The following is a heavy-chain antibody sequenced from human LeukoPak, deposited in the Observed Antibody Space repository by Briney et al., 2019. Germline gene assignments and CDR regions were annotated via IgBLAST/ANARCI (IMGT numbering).Heavy chain of an antibody. V-gene: IGHV1-46*01. CDR2: INPSGGST. D-gene: IGHD2-15*01. J-gene: IGHJ3*02. CDR3: ATPYCSGGNCYLSAFDI. CDR1: GYTFTSYY. Sequence: ASVTVSCKASGYTFTSYYMHWVRQAPGQGLEWMGIINPSGGSTSYAQKFQGRVTMTEDTSTDTAYMELSSLRSEDTAVYYCATPYCSGGNCYLSAFDIWGQGTMVTVSS.